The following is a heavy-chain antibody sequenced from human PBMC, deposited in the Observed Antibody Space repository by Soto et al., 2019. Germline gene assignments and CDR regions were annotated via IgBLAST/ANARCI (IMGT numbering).Heavy chain of an antibody. V-gene: IGHV3-9*01. Sequence: GGSLRLSCAASGFTFDDYAMHWVRQIPGKGLQWVSGISWSTSSIGYGASLRGRFLISRDNANNPLYLQMNDLRPEDTALYYCGKASSSNSWSPIDYWGQGTMVTVSS. CDR3: GKASSSNSWSPIDY. D-gene: IGHD3-3*01. J-gene: IGHJ4*02. CDR2: ISWSTSSI. CDR1: GFTFDDYA.